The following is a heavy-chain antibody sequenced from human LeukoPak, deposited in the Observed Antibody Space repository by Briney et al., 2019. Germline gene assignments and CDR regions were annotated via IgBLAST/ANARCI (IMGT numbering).Heavy chain of an antibody. CDR2: IFYTGNT. V-gene: IGHV4-59*08. CDR1: GGSISTFY. J-gene: IGHJ3*02. CDR3: ARHPFSDGFDI. Sequence: PETLSLTCTVSGGSISTFYWSWIRQPPGKGLEWIAYIFYTGNTNYNPSLKGRVTISVDTSKNQFSLKLNSVTAADTAVYYCARHPFSDGFDIWGQGTMVTVSS.